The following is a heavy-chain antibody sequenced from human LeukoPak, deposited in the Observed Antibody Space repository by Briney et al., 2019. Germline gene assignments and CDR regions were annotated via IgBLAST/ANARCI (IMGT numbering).Heavy chain of an antibody. V-gene: IGHV3-20*04. J-gene: IGHJ6*03. CDR2: INWNGGST. CDR3: ARQNYYDSSGYYYGNDYYYMDV. Sequence: ETLSLTCTVSGGSISSYYWSWIRQPPGKGLEWVSGINWNGGSTGYADSVKGRFTISRDNAKNSLYLQMNSLRAEDTALYYCARQNYYDSSGYYYGNDYYYMDVWGKGTTVTVSS. CDR1: GGSISSYY. D-gene: IGHD3-22*01.